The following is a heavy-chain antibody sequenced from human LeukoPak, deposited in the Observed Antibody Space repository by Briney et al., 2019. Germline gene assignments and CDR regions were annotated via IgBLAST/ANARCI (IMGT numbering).Heavy chain of an antibody. V-gene: IGHV5-51*01. CDR3: ARLGYCGGDCSHDAFDI. J-gene: IGHJ3*02. CDR2: IYPGDSDT. D-gene: IGHD2-21*01. Sequence: GESLKISCKGSGYSFTSYWIGWVRQMPGKGLECMGIIYPGDSDTRYSPSFQGQVTISADKSISTAYLQWSSLKASDTAMYYCARLGYCGGDCSHDAFDIWGQGTMVTVSS. CDR1: GYSFTSYW.